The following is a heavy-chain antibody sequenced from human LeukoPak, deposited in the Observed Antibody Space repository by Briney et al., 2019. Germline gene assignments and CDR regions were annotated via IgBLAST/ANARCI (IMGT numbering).Heavy chain of an antibody. CDR2: INHNGNVN. CDR1: GLTFISYW. D-gene: IGHD3-16*01. V-gene: IGHV3-7*03. CDR3: ARGGVLDV. Sequence: GGSLRLSCSASGLTFISYWINWARHAPGKGLEWGASINHNGNVNYSVDSVKGRFTISRDNAKNSLYLQMSKLRAEDTAVYFCARGGVLDVWGQGATVTVSS. J-gene: IGHJ6*02.